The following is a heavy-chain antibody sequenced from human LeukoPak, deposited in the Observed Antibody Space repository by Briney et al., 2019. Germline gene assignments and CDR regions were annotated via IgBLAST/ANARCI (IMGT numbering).Heavy chain of an antibody. V-gene: IGHV3-48*01. CDR2: IRSSSET. Sequence: PGGSLRLSCAASGFIFCQYSMNWVRQAPGKGLEWVSHIRSSSETFYADSVKGRFTISRDNARNSLYLQMNNLRGENTAIYYCARDAGNSGYGCDLWGQGTLVTVSS. CDR1: GFIFCQYS. CDR3: ARDAGNSGYGCDL. J-gene: IGHJ5*02. D-gene: IGHD5-12*01.